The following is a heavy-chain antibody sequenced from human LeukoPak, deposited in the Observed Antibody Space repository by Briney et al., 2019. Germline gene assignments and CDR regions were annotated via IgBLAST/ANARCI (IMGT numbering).Heavy chain of an antibody. CDR3: AREFGYGYFDY. Sequence: AASVKVSCKASGYTFTTYDISWVRQAPGQGLEWMGWISAYNGNTNYAQKLQGRVTMTTDTSTSTAYMELRSLRSDDTAVYYCAREFGYGYFDYWGQGTLVTVSS. CDR2: ISAYNGNT. J-gene: IGHJ4*02. CDR1: GYTFTTYD. D-gene: IGHD5-12*01. V-gene: IGHV1-18*01.